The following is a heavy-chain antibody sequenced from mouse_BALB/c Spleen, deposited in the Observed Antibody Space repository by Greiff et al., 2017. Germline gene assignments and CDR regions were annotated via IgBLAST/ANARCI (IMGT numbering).Heavy chain of an antibody. CDR2: IDPENGDT. CDR3: TPPITTRAY. D-gene: IGHD1-1*01. J-gene: IGHJ3*01. CDR1: GFNIKDYY. V-gene: IGHV14-4*02. Sequence: DVKLVESGAELVRSGASVKLSCTASGFNIKDYYMHWVKQRPEQGLEWIGWIDPENGDTEYAPKFQGKATMTADTSSNTAYLQLSSLTSEDTAVYYCTPPITTRAYWGQGTLVTVSA.